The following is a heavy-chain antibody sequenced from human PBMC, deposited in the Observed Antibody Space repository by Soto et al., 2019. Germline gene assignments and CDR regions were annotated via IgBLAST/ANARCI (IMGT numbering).Heavy chain of an antibody. Sequence: QVQLQQWGAGLLKPSETLSLTCAVYGWSFSGYYWSWIRQPPGKGLEWIGEINHTGGTNSNPSLKRRVPIPIAPSKHQFALKLSSVTAAHTAVYYGARAYGGNVFDYWGQGTLVTVSS. CDR1: GWSFSGYY. D-gene: IGHD4-17*01. V-gene: IGHV4-34*01. CDR2: INHTGGT. J-gene: IGHJ4*02. CDR3: ARAYGGNVFDY.